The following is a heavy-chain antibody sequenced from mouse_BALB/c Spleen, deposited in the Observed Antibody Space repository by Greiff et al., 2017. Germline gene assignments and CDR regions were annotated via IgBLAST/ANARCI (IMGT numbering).Heavy chain of an antibody. J-gene: IGHJ2*01. CDR2: IDPSDSYT. CDR3: ARGGNYGY. D-gene: IGHD2-1*01. CDR1: GYTFTSYW. V-gene: IGHV1-69*02. Sequence: QVQLQQSGAELVKPGASVKLSCKASGYTFTSYWMHWVKQRPGQGLEWIGEIDPSDSYTNYNQKFKGKATLTVDKSSSTAYMQLSSLTSEDSAVYYCARGGNYGYWGQGTTLTVSS.